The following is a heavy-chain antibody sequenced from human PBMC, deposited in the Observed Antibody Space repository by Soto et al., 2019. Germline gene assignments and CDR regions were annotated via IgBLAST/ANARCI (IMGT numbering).Heavy chain of an antibody. CDR3: AREDTPGITLTAFDS. CDR2: IKQDGSET. CDR1: RLSFSTYW. J-gene: IGHJ4*02. V-gene: IGHV3-7*01. D-gene: IGHD1-20*01. Sequence: EVQLVESGGGLVQPGGSLRLSCAASRLSFSTYWMTWVRQAPGKGLEWVASIKQDGSETNYAYPVKGRFTISRDNAKNSLYLQMNSLRAEYTAVYYCAREDTPGITLTAFDSWGQGALVTVSS.